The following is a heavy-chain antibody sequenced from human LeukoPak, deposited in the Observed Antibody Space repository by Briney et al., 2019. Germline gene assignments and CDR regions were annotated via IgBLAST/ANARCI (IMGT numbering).Heavy chain of an antibody. CDR3: ARDYSPAAIAGDYYFDY. D-gene: IGHD2-2*01. CDR1: GFIFNDYA. V-gene: IGHV3-30-3*01. CDR2: IAYDGNNK. Sequence: PGRSLRLSCAASGFIFNDYAMHWVRQAPGKGLEWVAVIAYDGNNKYYADSVKGRFTISRDYSKNTMYLQVNSLRAEDTAVYYCARDYSPAAIAGDYYFDYWGQGTLVTVSS. J-gene: IGHJ4*02.